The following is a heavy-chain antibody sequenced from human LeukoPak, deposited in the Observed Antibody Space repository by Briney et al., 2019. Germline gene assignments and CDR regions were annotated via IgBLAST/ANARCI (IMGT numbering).Heavy chain of an antibody. CDR1: GFTFSSYG. J-gene: IGHJ3*02. CDR2: ISYDGSNK. CDR3: AKRVVVAASQRDDAFDI. D-gene: IGHD2-15*01. Sequence: GRSLRLSCAASGFTFSSYGMHWVRQAPGKGLEWVAVISYDGSNKYYADSVKGRFTISRDNSKNTPYLQMNSLRAEDTAVYYCAKRVVVAASQRDDAFDIWGQGTMVTVSS. V-gene: IGHV3-30*18.